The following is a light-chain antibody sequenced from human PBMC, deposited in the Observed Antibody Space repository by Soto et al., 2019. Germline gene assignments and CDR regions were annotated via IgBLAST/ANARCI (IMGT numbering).Light chain of an antibody. Sequence: EIVLTQSPGTLSLSPGEGASLSCRASQSVPKNFLAWYQQKPGQALRLLISDASSRATGIPDRFSGSGSGTDFTLTISRLEAEDFAVYFCQQYASSPLTFGGGTKVEIK. V-gene: IGKV3-20*01. J-gene: IGKJ4*01. CDR3: QQYASSPLT. CDR1: QSVPKNF. CDR2: DAS.